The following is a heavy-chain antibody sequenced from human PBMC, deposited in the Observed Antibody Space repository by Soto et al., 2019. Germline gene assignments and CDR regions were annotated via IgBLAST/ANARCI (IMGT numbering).Heavy chain of an antibody. CDR1: GASMDSYH. D-gene: IGHD1-1*01. Sequence: LCLTCAVSGASMDSYHWPWLRRPPGKGLEWIGWVYNTGRTNYRSSLENRATISMDTSKNQFSLTLTSVTTADTAIYYCARERREHEWNLSDAFDIWGQGTMVTVSS. J-gene: IGHJ3*02. V-gene: IGHV4-59*01. CDR3: ARERREHEWNLSDAFDI. CDR2: VYNTGRT.